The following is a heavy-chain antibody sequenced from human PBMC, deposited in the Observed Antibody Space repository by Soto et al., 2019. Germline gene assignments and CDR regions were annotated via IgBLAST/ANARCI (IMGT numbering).Heavy chain of an antibody. V-gene: IGHV4-39*07. Sequence: SETLSLTCTVSGGSVSSGSYYWSRIRQPPGKGLEWIGEINHSGSTNYNPSLKSRVTISVDTSKNQFSLKLSSVTAADTAVYYCARRTLRGVIIRWYYMDVWGKGTTVTVSS. J-gene: IGHJ6*03. D-gene: IGHD3-10*01. CDR2: INHSGST. CDR3: ARRTLRGVIIRWYYMDV. CDR1: GGSVSSGSYY.